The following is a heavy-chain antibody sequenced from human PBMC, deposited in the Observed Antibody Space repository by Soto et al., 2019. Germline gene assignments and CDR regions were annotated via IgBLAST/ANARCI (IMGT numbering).Heavy chain of an antibody. D-gene: IGHD6-13*01. CDR1: GFTFSSYS. CDR3: AKDRQLVLECMDV. CDR2: ISSSSSNI. J-gene: IGHJ6*02. Sequence: PGGSLRLSCAASGFTFSSYSMNWVRQAPGKGLEWVSSISSSSSNIYYADSVKGRFTISRDNSKNTLYLQMNSLRAEDTAVYYCAKDRQLVLECMDVWGQGTTVTVSS. V-gene: IGHV3-21*04.